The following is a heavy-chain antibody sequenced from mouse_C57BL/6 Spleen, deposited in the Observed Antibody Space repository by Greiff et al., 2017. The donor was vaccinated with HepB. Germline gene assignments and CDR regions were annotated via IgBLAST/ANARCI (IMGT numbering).Heavy chain of an antibody. CDR3: ARGGNYDYDGYAMDY. V-gene: IGHV1-61*01. CDR2: IYPSDSET. CDR1: GYTFTSYW. J-gene: IGHJ4*01. Sequence: QVQLQQPGAELVRPGSSVKLSCKASGYTFTSYWMDWVKQRPGQGLEWIGNIYPSDSETHYNQKFKDKATLTVDKSSSTAYMQLSSLTSEDSAVYYCARGGNYDYDGYAMDYWGQGTSVTVSS. D-gene: IGHD2-4*01.